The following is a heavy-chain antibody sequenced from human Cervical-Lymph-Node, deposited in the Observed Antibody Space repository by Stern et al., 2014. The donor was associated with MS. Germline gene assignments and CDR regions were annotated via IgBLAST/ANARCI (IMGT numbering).Heavy chain of an antibody. J-gene: IGHJ4*02. V-gene: IGHV1-46*01. CDR3: ALDGLHD. CDR2: INPRGGST. CDR1: GDTFTSYY. Sequence: DQLEESGAEVKKPGASVKLSCNASGDTFTSYYRYWLLQPPPQGREGMGVINPRGGSTTYAQTLQARVTLSRNTSPSTVYLELSSLRSEDTAVYYCALDGLHDWGQGTLVTVSS. D-gene: IGHD1-1*01.